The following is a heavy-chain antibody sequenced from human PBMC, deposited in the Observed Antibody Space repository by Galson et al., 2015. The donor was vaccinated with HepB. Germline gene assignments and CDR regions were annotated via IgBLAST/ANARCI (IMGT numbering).Heavy chain of an antibody. CDR3: AKNPPGGDYYYQGMDV. V-gene: IGHV4-39*07. J-gene: IGHJ6*02. CDR1: GDSISNSDYF. Sequence: ETLSLTCSVSGDSISNSDYFWAWICQPPGGGLEWIGSIYSGNTYYNPSLKGRVNISADTSKSQISLKLTSVTAADTAIYYCAKNPPGGDYYYQGMDVWGQGTTVTISS. CDR2: IYSGNT. D-gene: IGHD3-16*01.